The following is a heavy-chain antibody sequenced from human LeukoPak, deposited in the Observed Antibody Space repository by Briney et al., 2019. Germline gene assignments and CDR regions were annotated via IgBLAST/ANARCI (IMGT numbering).Heavy chain of an antibody. J-gene: IGHJ5*02. CDR3: ARDLATQDNWFDP. CDR1: GGTFSSYA. Sequence: ASVKVSCKASGGTFSSYAISWVRQASGQGLEWMGGIIPIFGTANYAQKFQGRVTITADESTSTAYMELSSLRSEDTAVYYCARDLATQDNWFDPWGQGTLVTVSS. CDR2: IIPIFGTA. D-gene: IGHD5-12*01. V-gene: IGHV1-69*13.